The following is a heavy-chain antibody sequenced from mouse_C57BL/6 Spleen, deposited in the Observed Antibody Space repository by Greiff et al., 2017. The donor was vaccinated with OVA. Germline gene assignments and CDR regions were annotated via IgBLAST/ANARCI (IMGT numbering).Heavy chain of an antibody. CDR1: GFTFSSYA. CDR3: ARDGMPLYYYGSSYFDY. J-gene: IGHJ2*01. CDR2: ISDGGSYT. Sequence: EVQLVESGGGLVKPGGSLKLSCAASGFTFSSYAMSWVRQTPEKRLEWVATISDGGSYTYYPDNVKGRFTISRDNAKNNLYLQMSHLKSEDTAMYYCARDGMPLYYYGSSYFDYWGQGTTLTVSS. V-gene: IGHV5-4*01. D-gene: IGHD1-1*01.